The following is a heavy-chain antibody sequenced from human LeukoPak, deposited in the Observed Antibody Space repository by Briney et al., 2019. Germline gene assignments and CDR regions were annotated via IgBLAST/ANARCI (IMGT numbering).Heavy chain of an antibody. Sequence: GGSLRLSCAASGFTFSSYAMSWVRQAPGKGLEWVAVIWSDGNNKFYADSVKGRFTISRDNSQNTLYLQMNSLRAEDSAVYYCARGDSHYDIVTGFPYGMDVWGQGTTVIVSS. CDR3: ARGDSHYDIVTGFPYGMDV. J-gene: IGHJ6*02. V-gene: IGHV3-33*08. CDR1: GFTFSSYA. D-gene: IGHD3-9*01. CDR2: IWSDGNNK.